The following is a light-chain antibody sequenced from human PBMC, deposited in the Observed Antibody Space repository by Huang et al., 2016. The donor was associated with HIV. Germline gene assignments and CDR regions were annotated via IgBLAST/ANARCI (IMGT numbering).Light chain of an antibody. V-gene: IGKV3-11*01. CDR1: QHLTSF. Sequence: EIVLTQSPATLSLSPGERATLSCRASQHLTSFLAGYRQKPGQAPRLLIVDATNKATGTAARVSGSGSGTDVTLTIHSLEPEDFAVYYCQQRIQWPRLTFGGGTRVEMK. CDR2: DAT. CDR3: QQRIQWPRLT. J-gene: IGKJ4*01.